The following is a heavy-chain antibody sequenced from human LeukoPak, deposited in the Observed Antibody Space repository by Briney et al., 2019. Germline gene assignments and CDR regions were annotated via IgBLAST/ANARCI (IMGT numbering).Heavy chain of an antibody. V-gene: IGHV1-46*01. Sequence: GASVKISCKASGYTFTRNYMHWVRQAPGQGLEWMGVIHPSDSSTNYAQKFQGRVTITKDTSTSRVYIELNSLRSDDTAVYYCARMDIDAAMVTNYLAHWGQGTLVTVSS. D-gene: IGHD5-18*01. CDR3: ARMDIDAAMVTNYLAH. J-gene: IGHJ4*02. CDR2: IHPSDSST. CDR1: GYTFTRNY.